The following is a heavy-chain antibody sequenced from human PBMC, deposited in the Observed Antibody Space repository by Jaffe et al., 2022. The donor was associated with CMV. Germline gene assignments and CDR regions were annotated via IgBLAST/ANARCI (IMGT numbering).Heavy chain of an antibody. CDR2: ISSSSSTI. J-gene: IGHJ6*02. V-gene: IGHV3-48*02. CDR1: GFTFSSYS. CDR3: ARKGSKRGPYYGMDV. Sequence: EVQLVESGGGLVQPGGSLRLSCAASGFTFSSYSMNWVRQAPGKGLEWVSYISSSSSTIYYADSVKGRFTISRDNAKNSLYLQMNSLRDEDTAVYYCARKGSKRGPYYGMDVWGQGTTVTVSS. D-gene: IGHD6-25*01.